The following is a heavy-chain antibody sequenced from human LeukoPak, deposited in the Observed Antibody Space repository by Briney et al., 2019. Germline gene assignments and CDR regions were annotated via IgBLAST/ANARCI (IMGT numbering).Heavy chain of an antibody. CDR2: IYYSGTA. Sequence: SETLSLTCTVSDGSITDYYWNWIRQPPGKGLEWIGYIYYSGTANYNPSLKSRVTISVDTSKNQFSLKLSSVTAADTAVYYCARLDATPRGITGTAFDYWGQGTLVTVSS. V-gene: IGHV4-59*08. CDR1: DGSITDYY. CDR3: ARLDATPRGITGTAFDY. J-gene: IGHJ4*02. D-gene: IGHD1-20*01.